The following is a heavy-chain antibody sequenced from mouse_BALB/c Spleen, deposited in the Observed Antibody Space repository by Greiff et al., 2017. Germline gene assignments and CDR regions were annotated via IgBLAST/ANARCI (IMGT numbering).Heavy chain of an antibody. CDR1: GFTFSSYA. V-gene: IGHV5-6-5*01. CDR2: ISSGGST. CDR3: ARLYRSWFAY. D-gene: IGHD2-3*01. Sequence: EVKLVESGGGLVKPGGSLKLSCAASGFTFSSYAMSWVRQTPEKRLEWVASISSGGSTYYPDSVKGRFTISRDNARNILYLHMSSLRSEDTAMYYCARLYRSWFAYWGQGTLVTVSA. J-gene: IGHJ3*01.